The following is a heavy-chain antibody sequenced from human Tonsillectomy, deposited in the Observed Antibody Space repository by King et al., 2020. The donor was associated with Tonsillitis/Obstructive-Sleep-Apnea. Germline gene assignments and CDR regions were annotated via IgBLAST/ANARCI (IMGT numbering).Heavy chain of an antibody. V-gene: IGHV3-7*01. CDR3: ASLDTTMVTGDY. J-gene: IGHJ4*02. D-gene: IGHD5-18*01. CDR2: IKHDGSEK. CDR1: GFTFSSYW. Sequence: VQLVESGGGLVQPGGSLRLSCAASGFTFSSYWMSWVRQAPGKGLEWVANIKHDGSEKNYVDSVKGRFTISGDNAKNSLYLQMNSLRAEDTAVYYCASLDTTMVTGDYWGQGTLLTVSS.